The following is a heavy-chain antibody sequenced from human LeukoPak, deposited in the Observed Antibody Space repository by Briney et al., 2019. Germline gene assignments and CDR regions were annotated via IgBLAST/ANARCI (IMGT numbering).Heavy chain of an antibody. V-gene: IGHV3-30*03. D-gene: IGHD7-27*01. J-gene: IGHJ4*02. CDR2: ISYDGSNK. CDR3: ARTWGRFDY. CDR1: GFTFSSHG. Sequence: GGSLRLSCAASGFTFSSHGMHWVRQAPGKGLEWVAVISYDGSNKYYADSVKGRFTISRDNSKNTLYLQMNSLRAEDTAVYYCARTWGRFDYWGQGTLVTVSS.